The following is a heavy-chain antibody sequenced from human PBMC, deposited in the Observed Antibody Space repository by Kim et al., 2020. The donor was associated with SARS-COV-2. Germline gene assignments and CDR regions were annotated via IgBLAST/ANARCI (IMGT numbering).Heavy chain of an antibody. V-gene: IGHV3-15*01. Sequence: GGSLRLSCAASGFTFSNAWMSWVRQAPGKGLEWVGRIKSKTDGGTTDYAAPVKGRFTISRDDSKNTLYLQMNSLKTEDTAVYYCTTDPTFEVGATCSGVWGQGTMVTVSS. CDR1: GFTFSNAW. D-gene: IGHD1-26*01. CDR3: TTDPTFEVGATCSGV. J-gene: IGHJ3*01. CDR2: IKSKTDGGTT.